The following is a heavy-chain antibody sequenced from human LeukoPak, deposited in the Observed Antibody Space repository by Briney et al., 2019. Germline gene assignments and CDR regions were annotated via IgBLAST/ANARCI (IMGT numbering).Heavy chain of an antibody. Sequence: GESLKISCKGSGYSFTSYWINWVRQMPGQGLEWMGRIDPSDSYTNYSPSFQGHVTISADKSISTAYLQWSSLKASDTAMYYCARGYGDSAPDYWGQGTLVTVSS. CDR2: IDPSDSYT. CDR1: GYSFTSYW. CDR3: ARGYGDSAPDY. V-gene: IGHV5-10-1*01. J-gene: IGHJ4*02. D-gene: IGHD4-17*01.